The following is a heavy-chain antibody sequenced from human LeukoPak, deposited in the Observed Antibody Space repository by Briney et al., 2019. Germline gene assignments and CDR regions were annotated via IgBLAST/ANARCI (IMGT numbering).Heavy chain of an antibody. J-gene: IGHJ4*02. Sequence: GGSLRLSCAASGFTFSSCAMHWVRQAPGKGLEWVVVISYDGSNRYYADSVKGRFTISRDNSKNALYLQMNSLRAENTAVYYCAREQRRLEAGQVFDYWGQGTLVTVSS. CDR2: ISYDGSNR. CDR3: AREQRRLEAGQVFDY. CDR1: GFTFSSCA. D-gene: IGHD6-13*01. V-gene: IGHV3-30-3*01.